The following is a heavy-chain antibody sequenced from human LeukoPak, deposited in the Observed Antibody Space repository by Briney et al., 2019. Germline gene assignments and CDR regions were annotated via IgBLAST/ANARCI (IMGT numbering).Heavy chain of an antibody. CDR2: INHSGST. V-gene: IGHV4-34*01. Sequence: SETLSLTCAVYCGSFSGYYWSWIRQPPGKGLEWIGEINHSGSTNYNPSLKSRVTISVDPSKNHFSLKLSSVAAADTAVYYCASDSPYSSSSRSFWLRYFDYWGQGTLVTVSS. D-gene: IGHD6-6*01. CDR1: CGSFSGYY. CDR3: ASDSPYSSSSRSFWLRYFDY. J-gene: IGHJ4*02.